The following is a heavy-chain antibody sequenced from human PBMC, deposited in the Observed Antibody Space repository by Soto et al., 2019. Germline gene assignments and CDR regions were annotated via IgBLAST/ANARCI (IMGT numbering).Heavy chain of an antibody. J-gene: IGHJ4*02. D-gene: IGHD2-21*02. V-gene: IGHV1-69*06. CDR3: ASKAACGGDCYAFDS. CDR1: GGIFSSNT. Sequence: QVYLVQSGAEVKKPGSSVKISCKASGGIFSSNTINWVRQAAGQGLEWMGGIIPLFGTANYAEKFQGRVTITADKSTKTEYMELTRLRSEYTAVYYCASKAACGGDCYAFDSWGQGTLVTVSS. CDR2: IIPLFGTA.